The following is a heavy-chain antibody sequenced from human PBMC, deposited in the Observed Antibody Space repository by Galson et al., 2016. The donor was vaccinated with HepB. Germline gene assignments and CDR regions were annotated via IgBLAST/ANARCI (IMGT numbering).Heavy chain of an antibody. V-gene: IGHV4-31*03. CDR3: VRGSQAPSSFPDR. Sequence: TLSLTCSVSGDSVTGGGHYWSWIRQHPGKCLEWIGYIHSSGRAYYNPSLKSRSDISLDTSNNQFSLTLSSVTAADAAVYYCVRGSQAPSSFPDRWGQGTLVTVSS. J-gene: IGHJ5*02. CDR2: IHSSGRA. D-gene: IGHD3-3*02. CDR1: GDSVTGGGHY.